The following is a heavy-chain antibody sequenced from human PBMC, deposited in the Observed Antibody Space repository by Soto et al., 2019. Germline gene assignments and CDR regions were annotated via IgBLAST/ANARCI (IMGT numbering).Heavy chain of an antibody. V-gene: IGHV1-2*06. Sequence: QVQLVQSGAEVKKPGASVNVSCKASGYPFTGYYMHWVRQAPGQGIEWMGRINPKSGCTMYPQKLQVRFTMPGDTSISTAYMALTRLRSDDTAVYYWARDLAKGGGSAGFDYWGQGTLVTVSS. CDR1: GYPFTGYY. CDR2: INPKSGCT. J-gene: IGHJ4*02. CDR3: ARDLAKGGGSAGFDY. D-gene: IGHD1-26*01.